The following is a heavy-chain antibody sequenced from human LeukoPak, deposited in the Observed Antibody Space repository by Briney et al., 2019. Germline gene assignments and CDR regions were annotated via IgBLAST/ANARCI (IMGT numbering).Heavy chain of an antibody. CDR1: GGSFSGYY. CDR3: AGGYSYGSTYYYMDV. Sequence: SETLSLTCAVYGGSFSGYYWSWIRQPPGKGLEWIGYIYYSGSTNYNPSLKSRVTISVDTSKNQFSLKLSSVTAADTAVYYCAGGYSYGSTYYYMDVWGKGTTVTIS. D-gene: IGHD5-18*01. CDR2: IYYSGST. J-gene: IGHJ6*03. V-gene: IGHV4-59*01.